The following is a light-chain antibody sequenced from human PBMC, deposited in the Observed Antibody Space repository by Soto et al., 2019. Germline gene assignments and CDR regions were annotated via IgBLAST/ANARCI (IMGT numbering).Light chain of an antibody. CDR2: KAS. CDR1: ASISSW. J-gene: IGKJ1*01. Sequence: DIQVTQSPSTLSASVGDRVTITCRASASISSWLAWYQQKPGKAPKLLIYKASTLKSGVPSRFSGSGSGTEFTLTISSLQPDDFATYYCQHYNSYSEAFGQGTKVDIK. V-gene: IGKV1-5*03. CDR3: QHYNSYSEA.